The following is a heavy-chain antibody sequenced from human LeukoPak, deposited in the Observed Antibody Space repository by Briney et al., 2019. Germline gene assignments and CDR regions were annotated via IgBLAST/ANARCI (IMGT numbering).Heavy chain of an antibody. Sequence: GGSLRLSCTASDFTFSASGMHWVRQAPGKGLVWVSRINSDGSSTSYADSVKGRFTISRDNAKNTLYLQMNSLRAEDTAVYYCAREQVRGLNWFDPWGQGTLVTVSS. V-gene: IGHV3-74*01. D-gene: IGHD3-10*01. CDR3: AREQVRGLNWFDP. CDR1: DFTFSASG. CDR2: INSDGSST. J-gene: IGHJ5*02.